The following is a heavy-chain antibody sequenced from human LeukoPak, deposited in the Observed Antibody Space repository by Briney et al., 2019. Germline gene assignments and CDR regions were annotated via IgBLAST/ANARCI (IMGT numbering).Heavy chain of an antibody. Sequence: GESLKISCKGSGYSFNSYWIGWVRQTPGKGLEWIGIVYPDDSKTRYSPSFQGQVTISDDKSINTAYLQWIRLKASDTAMYYCARRFGERLYSNNDAFDSWGQGTLVTVSS. CDR2: VYPDDSKT. V-gene: IGHV5-51*01. D-gene: IGHD4-11*01. CDR3: ARRFGERLYSNNDAFDS. J-gene: IGHJ4*02. CDR1: GYSFNSYW.